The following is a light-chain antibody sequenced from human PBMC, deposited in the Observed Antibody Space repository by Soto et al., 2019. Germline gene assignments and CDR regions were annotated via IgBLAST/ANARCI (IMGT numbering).Light chain of an antibody. J-gene: IGLJ2*01. V-gene: IGLV1-51*01. CDR1: SSDVGGYDH. CDR2: DNQ. CDR3: GTWDSSLTIGVI. Sequence: QSVLTQPPSASGSPGQSVTIPCTGTSSDVGGYDHVSWYQQHPGKAPKLLIYDNQKRPSGIPDRFSASKSGTLATLDITGLQTGDEADYYCGTWDSSLTIGVIFGGGTKVTVL.